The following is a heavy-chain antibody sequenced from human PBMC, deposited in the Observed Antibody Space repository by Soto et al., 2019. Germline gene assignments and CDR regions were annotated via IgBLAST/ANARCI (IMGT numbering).Heavy chain of an antibody. V-gene: IGHV3-23*01. CDR2: VGGSGYNT. J-gene: IGHJ4*02. CDR1: GFTYSSQV. Sequence: EVQLLESGGGLVQPGGSLRLSCAASGFTYSSQVMSWVRQAPGKGLEWVSAVGGSGYNTYYADSVKGLFTISRDNSKNTLYLQMNSLRAEAMAVYYCAKPKLHDSTRWGFDSWGQGTLVIVSS. CDR3: AKPKLHDSTRWGFDS. D-gene: IGHD3-22*01.